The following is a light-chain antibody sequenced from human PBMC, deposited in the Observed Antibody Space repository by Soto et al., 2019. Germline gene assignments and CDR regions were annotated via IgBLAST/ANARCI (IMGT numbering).Light chain of an antibody. CDR3: HQRSNWPAT. J-gene: IGKJ1*01. Sequence: EIVLTQSPATLSLSPGERATLSCRASQSVSSYLAWYQQKPGQAPRLLIHDASNRATGIPARFSGSGSGTDFTLTISSLEPEDFAVYYCHQRSNWPATFGQETKVEIK. CDR2: DAS. V-gene: IGKV3-11*01. CDR1: QSVSSY.